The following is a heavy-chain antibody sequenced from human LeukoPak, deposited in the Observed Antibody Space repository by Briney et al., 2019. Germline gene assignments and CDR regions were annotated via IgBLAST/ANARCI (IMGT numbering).Heavy chain of an antibody. J-gene: IGHJ4*02. Sequence: SETLSLTCTVSGGSISSYYWSWIRQPPGKGLEWIGYIYYSGSTNYNPSLKSRVTISVNTSKNQFSLKLRSVTAADTAVYFCAREASRAGTYYFDYWGQGTLLTVSS. V-gene: IGHV4-59*01. CDR1: GGSISSYY. D-gene: IGHD3-10*01. CDR3: AREASRAGTYYFDY. CDR2: IYYSGST.